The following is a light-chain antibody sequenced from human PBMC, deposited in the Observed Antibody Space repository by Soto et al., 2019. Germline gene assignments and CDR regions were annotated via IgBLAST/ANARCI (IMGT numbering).Light chain of an antibody. CDR3: SSYSTGSTDVV. J-gene: IGLJ2*01. V-gene: IGLV2-14*02. CDR2: EVS. Sequence: QSALTQPASVSGSPGQSITMSCTGTSSDVGSYNLVSWYQQHPGKAPKFVIYEVSNRPSGVSNRFSGSKSGYTASLTISGLQAEDEAAYYCSSYSTGSTDVVFGGGTKLTVL. CDR1: SSDVGSYNL.